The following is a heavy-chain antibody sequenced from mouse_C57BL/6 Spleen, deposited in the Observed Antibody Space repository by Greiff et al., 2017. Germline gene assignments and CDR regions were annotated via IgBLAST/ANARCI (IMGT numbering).Heavy chain of an antibody. CDR3: ARAGYGSSYWYFDV. J-gene: IGHJ1*03. V-gene: IGHV1-39*01. Sequence: VQLQQSGPELVTPGASVKISCKASGYSFTDYNMNWVKQSNGKSLEWIGLINPNYGTTSYNQKFKGKATLTVDQSSSPAYMQLNSLTSEDSAVYYCARAGYGSSYWYFDVWGTGTTVTVSS. D-gene: IGHD1-1*01. CDR1: GYSFTDYN. CDR2: INPNYGTT.